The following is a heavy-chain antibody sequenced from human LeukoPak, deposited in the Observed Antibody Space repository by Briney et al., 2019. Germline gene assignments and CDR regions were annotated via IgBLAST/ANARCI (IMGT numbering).Heavy chain of an antibody. Sequence: GGSLRLSCAASGFTFSSYSMNWVRQAPGKGLEWVSSISSSSSYIYYADSVKGRFTISRDNAKNSLYLQMNSLRAEDTAVYYCAGALRIAVAEFDYWGQGTLVTVSS. CDR2: ISSSSSYI. CDR3: AGALRIAVAEFDY. V-gene: IGHV3-21*01. CDR1: GFTFSSYS. D-gene: IGHD6-19*01. J-gene: IGHJ4*02.